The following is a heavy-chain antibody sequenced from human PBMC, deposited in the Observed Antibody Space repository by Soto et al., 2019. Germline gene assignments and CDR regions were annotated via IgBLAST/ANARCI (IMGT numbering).Heavy chain of an antibody. CDR3: ARRDYGDYYYFDY. D-gene: IGHD4-17*01. CDR1: GFTFSSYA. J-gene: IGHJ4*02. CDR2: ISGSGGST. Sequence: GGSLRLSCAASGFTFSSYAMSWVCQAPGKGLEWVSAISGSGGSTYYADSVKGRFTISRDNSKNTLYLQMNSLRAEDTAVYYCARRDYGDYYYFDYWGQGTLVTVSS. V-gene: IGHV3-23*01.